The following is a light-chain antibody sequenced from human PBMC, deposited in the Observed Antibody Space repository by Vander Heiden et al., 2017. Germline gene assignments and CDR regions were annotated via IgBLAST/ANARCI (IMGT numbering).Light chain of an antibody. CDR2: DVS. CDR1: QSISSNS. CDR3: QQCGASPPYS. J-gene: IGKJ2*03. V-gene: IGKV3D-20*01. Sequence: EIVLTQSPVTLSLSPGERATLSCGASQSISSNSLAWYQHRPGLAPRLLIYDVSSRATGIPHRFSGSGSGTDFTLTMSSVEPEDFAVYYCQQCGASPPYSFHQG.